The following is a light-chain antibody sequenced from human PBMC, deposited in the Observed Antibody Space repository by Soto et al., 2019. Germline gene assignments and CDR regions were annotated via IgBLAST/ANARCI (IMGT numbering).Light chain of an antibody. CDR3: SSYTSSSTHYV. CDR1: SSDVGGYNY. Sequence: SALTQPASVSGSPGQSITMSWTGTSSDVGGYNYVSWYQQHPGKAPKLMIYEVSNRPSGVSNRFSGSKSGNTASLTISGLQAEDEADYYCSSYTSSSTHYVFGTGTKVTVL. CDR2: EVS. V-gene: IGLV2-14*01. J-gene: IGLJ1*01.